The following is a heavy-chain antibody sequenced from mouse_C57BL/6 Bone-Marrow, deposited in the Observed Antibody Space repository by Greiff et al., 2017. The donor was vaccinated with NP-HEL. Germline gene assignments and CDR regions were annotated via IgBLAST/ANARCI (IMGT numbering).Heavy chain of an antibody. V-gene: IGHV1-59*01. CDR3: ARAVYYGSITAWFAY. CDR2: IDPSDSYT. D-gene: IGHD1-1*01. CDR1: GYTFTSYW. J-gene: IGHJ3*01. Sequence: QVQLQQPGAELVRPGTSVKLSCKASGYTFTSYWMHWVKQRPGQGLEWIGVIDPSDSYTNYNQKFKGKATLTVDTSSSTAYMQLSSLTSEDSAVYYCARAVYYGSITAWFAYWGQGTLVTVSA.